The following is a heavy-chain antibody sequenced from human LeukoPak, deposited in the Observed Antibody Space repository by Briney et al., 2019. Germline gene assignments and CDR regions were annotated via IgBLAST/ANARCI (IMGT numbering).Heavy chain of an antibody. CDR3: ASSHCSSTSCHWDY. V-gene: IGHV3-48*03. D-gene: IGHD2-2*01. CDR1: GFSFGSYE. Sequence: QPGGSLRLSCGASGFSFGSYEMNWVRQAPGKGLEWVSYISSSGSAIHYTDSVKGRFTISRDNAKNSLYLQMNSLRAEDTAVYYCASSHCSSTSCHWDYWGQGTLVTVSS. J-gene: IGHJ4*02. CDR2: ISSSGSAI.